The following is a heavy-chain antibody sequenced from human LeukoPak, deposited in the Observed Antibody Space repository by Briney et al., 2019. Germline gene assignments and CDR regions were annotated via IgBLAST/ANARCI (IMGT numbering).Heavy chain of an antibody. CDR1: GYTFTSYD. Sequence: GASVKVSCKASGYTFTSYDINWVRQATGQGLEWMGWMNPNTGDTGYAQNFQGRVTMTRDTSINTAYMELTSLTSEDTAVYYCARNPPETGWFDPWGQGTLVTVSS. CDR3: ARNPPETGWFDP. J-gene: IGHJ5*02. D-gene: IGHD1-14*01. CDR2: MNPNTGDT. V-gene: IGHV1-8*01.